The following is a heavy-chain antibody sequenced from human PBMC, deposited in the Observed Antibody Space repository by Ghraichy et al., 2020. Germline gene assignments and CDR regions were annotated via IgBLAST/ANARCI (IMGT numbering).Heavy chain of an antibody. CDR2: IYYSGST. Sequence: SETLSLTCTVSGGSISSYYWSWIRQPPGKRLEWIGYIYYSGSTNYNPSLKSRVTISVDTSKNQFSLKLSSVTAADTAVYYCARDAFDYGDYVGWFDPWGQGTLVTVSS. J-gene: IGHJ5*02. CDR1: GGSISSYY. V-gene: IGHV4-59*01. D-gene: IGHD4-17*01. CDR3: ARDAFDYGDYVGWFDP.